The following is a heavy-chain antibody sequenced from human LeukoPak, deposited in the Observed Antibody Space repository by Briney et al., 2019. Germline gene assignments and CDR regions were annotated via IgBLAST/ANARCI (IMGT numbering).Heavy chain of an antibody. Sequence: SETLSLTCTVSGGSITSGHSYWTWIRQPAGKGLEWIGLIYTSGSTKYNPSLKSRVTISLDTSKNQFSLKLSSVTAADTAVYYCAGTFDMWGQGTLVTVSS. V-gene: IGHV4-61*02. CDR1: GGSITSGHSY. CDR3: AGTFDM. CDR2: IYTSGST. J-gene: IGHJ3*02.